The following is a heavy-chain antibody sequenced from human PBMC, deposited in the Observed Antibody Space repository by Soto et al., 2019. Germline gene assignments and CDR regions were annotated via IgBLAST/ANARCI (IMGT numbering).Heavy chain of an antibody. Sequence: PSQTLSLTCAISGDSVSSNSAAWNWIRQSPSRGLEWLGRTYYRSKWYNDYAVSVKSRITINPDTSKNQFSLQLNSVTPEDTAVYYCARGTYCSGGSCYHCLRVACSEEYYYYYYMDVWGKGTTVTVSS. J-gene: IGHJ6*03. CDR1: GDSVSSNSAA. V-gene: IGHV6-1*01. D-gene: IGHD2-15*01. CDR3: ARGTYCSGGSCYHCLRVACSEEYYYYYYMDV. CDR2: TYYRSKWYN.